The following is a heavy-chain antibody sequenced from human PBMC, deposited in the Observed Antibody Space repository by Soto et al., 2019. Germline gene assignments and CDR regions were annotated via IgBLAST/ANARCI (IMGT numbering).Heavy chain of an antibody. V-gene: IGHV4-30-4*01. CDR3: ARDDGDSIFDY. CDR2: IYYSGST. J-gene: IGHJ4*02. Sequence: QVQLQESGPGLVKPSQTLSLTCTVSGGSISSGDYYWSWIRQPPGKGLEWIGYIYYSGSTYYNPSLKIRVTISVDASKNQFSLKLSSVTAADAAVYYCARDDGDSIFDYWGQGTLVTVSS. CDR1: GGSISSGDYY. D-gene: IGHD4-17*01.